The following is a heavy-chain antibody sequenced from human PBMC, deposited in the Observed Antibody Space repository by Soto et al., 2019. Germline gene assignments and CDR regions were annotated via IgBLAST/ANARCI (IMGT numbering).Heavy chain of an antibody. CDR1: GFTFSDYY. CDR3: ARGRTATLYYFDY. V-gene: IGHV3-11*01. Sequence: QVQLVESGGGLVRPGGSLRLSCAASGFTFSDYYMSWIRQAPGKGLEWVSYISNSGSIIYYADSVKGRFTISRDNAKNALYLQMNSLRVEDTAVYYCARGRTATLYYFDYWGQGTLVTVSA. D-gene: IGHD1-1*01. J-gene: IGHJ4*02. CDR2: ISNSGSII.